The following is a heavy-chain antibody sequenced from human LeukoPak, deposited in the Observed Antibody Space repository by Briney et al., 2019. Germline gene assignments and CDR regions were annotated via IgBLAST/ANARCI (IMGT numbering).Heavy chain of an antibody. V-gene: IGHV3-30-3*01. CDR3: AREVRNYDILTAYYTDAFDI. Sequence: GGSLRLSCAASGFTFSSYAMHWVRQAPGKGLEWVAIISYDGSIKYQADSVRGRFTISRDNAKNSMYLQMNSLRAEDTAVYYCAREVRNYDILTAYYTDAFDIWGQGTMVTVSS. D-gene: IGHD3-9*01. J-gene: IGHJ3*02. CDR2: ISYDGSIK. CDR1: GFTFSSYA.